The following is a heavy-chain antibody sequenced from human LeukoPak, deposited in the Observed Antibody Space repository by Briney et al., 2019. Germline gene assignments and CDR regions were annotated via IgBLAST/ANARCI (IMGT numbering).Heavy chain of an antibody. V-gene: IGHV3-64D*06. CDR1: GFNFSDYA. CDR3: VKDSSSGSYFDY. J-gene: IGHJ4*02. Sequence: GGSLRLSCSASGFNFSDYAMHWVRQAPGKGLEYVSAISSNGGSTYYADSVKGRFTISRDNSRNTLHLQMSSLRVEDTAVYYCVKDSSSGSYFDYWGQGTLVTVSS. D-gene: IGHD3-10*01. CDR2: ISSNGGST.